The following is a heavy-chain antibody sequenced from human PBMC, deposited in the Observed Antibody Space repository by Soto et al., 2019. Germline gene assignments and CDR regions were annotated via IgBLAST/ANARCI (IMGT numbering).Heavy chain of an antibody. D-gene: IGHD6-19*01. J-gene: IGHJ4*02. V-gene: IGHV2-5*02. CDR1: GFSLSTSGVG. Sequence: QITLKESGPTLVKPTQTLTLTCTFSGFSLSTSGVGVGWIRQPPGKALEWLALIYWDDDKRYSPSLKSRLTITRDTSKNQVVLTMTNMDPVDTATYYCAHRRPNSSGWFLFDYWGQGTLVTVSS. CDR3: AHRRPNSSGWFLFDY. CDR2: IYWDDDK.